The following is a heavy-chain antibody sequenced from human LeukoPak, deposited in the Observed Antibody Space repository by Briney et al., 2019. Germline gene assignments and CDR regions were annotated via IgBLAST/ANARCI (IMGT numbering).Heavy chain of an antibody. V-gene: IGHV3-48*04. CDR1: GFTFSSYA. D-gene: IGHD6-6*01. Sequence: QPGGSLRLSCAASGFTFSSYAMSWVRQAPGKGLEWVSAISSSGSTIYYAGSVKGRFTISRDNAKNSLYLQMNSLRAEDTAVYYCARDGIAARRVDYYYYYMDVWGKGTTVTVSS. J-gene: IGHJ6*03. CDR3: ARDGIAARRVDYYYYYMDV. CDR2: ISSSGSTI.